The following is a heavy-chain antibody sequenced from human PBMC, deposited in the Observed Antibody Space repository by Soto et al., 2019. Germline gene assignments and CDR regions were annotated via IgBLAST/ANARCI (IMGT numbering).Heavy chain of an antibody. Sequence: QITLKESGPTLVKPTQTLAVTCTFSGFSLDTCGMSVGWIRQPPGKALEWLALIYWDDDKRYSPSLKSRLIITKDTSKNQVVLTMTNMDPVDTATYYCARPRGYDFDYWGQGTLVTVSP. J-gene: IGHJ4*02. D-gene: IGHD2-15*01. V-gene: IGHV2-5*02. CDR2: IYWDDDK. CDR3: ARPRGYDFDY. CDR1: GFSLDTCGMS.